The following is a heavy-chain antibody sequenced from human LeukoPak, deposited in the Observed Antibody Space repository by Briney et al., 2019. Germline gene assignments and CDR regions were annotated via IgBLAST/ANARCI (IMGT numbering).Heavy chain of an antibody. D-gene: IGHD2-15*01. CDR3: AKGDCSSGSCYFDY. CDR2: LSETGDRT. V-gene: IGHV3-23*01. J-gene: IGHJ4*02. Sequence: PGGSLRLSCAPSGFTLSKHPMFWVRQAPGKGLEWVSSLSETGDRTHYADSVKGRFTISRDRARSALYLQMNSLRAEDTAVYYCAKGDCSSGSCYFDYWGQGTQVSVSS. CDR1: GFTLSKHP.